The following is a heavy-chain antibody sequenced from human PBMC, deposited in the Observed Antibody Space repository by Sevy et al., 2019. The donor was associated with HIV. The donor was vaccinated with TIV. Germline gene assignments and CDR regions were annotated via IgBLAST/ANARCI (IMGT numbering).Heavy chain of an antibody. CDR3: ARHCSGTSCSHAFDI. Sequence: SETLSLTCAVYGGSFSGYYWSWIRQPPGKGLEWIGEINHSGSTNYNPSLKSRVTISGDTSKNQFSLKLSSVTAADTAVYYCARHCSGTSCSHAFDIWGQGIMVTVSS. CDR2: INHSGST. J-gene: IGHJ3*02. D-gene: IGHD2-2*01. CDR1: GGSFSGYY. V-gene: IGHV4-34*01.